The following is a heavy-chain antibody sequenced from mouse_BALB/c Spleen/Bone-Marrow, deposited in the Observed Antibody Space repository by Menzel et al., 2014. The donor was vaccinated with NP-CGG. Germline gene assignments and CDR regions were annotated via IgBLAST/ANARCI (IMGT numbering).Heavy chain of an antibody. J-gene: IGHJ3*01. Sequence: QVQLQQSGAELVKPGALVKISCKASGYTFTSYDINWVKQRPGQGLEWIGWIYPGDGSTKYNEKFKGKATLTADKSSSTAYMQLRSLTSESSVVYFCARGGGYGNSPWFAYWGQGTLVTVSA. D-gene: IGHD2-10*02. V-gene: IGHV1S56*01. CDR1: GYTFTSYD. CDR3: ARGGGYGNSPWFAY. CDR2: IYPGDGST.